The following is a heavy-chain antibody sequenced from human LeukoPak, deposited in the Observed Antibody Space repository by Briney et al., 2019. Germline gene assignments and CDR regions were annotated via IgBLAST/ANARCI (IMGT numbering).Heavy chain of an antibody. D-gene: IGHD6-6*01. Sequence: SQTLSLTCTVSGGSISSGYYYWSWIRQPPGKGLEYIGYIYYGGTYYNPSLKSRVTISADTSKNQFSLKLSSVTAADTAVYYCARGTWSSSIDYWGQGTLVTVSS. CDR2: IYYGGT. J-gene: IGHJ4*02. CDR3: ARGTWSSSIDY. CDR1: GGSISSGYYY. V-gene: IGHV4-30-4*01.